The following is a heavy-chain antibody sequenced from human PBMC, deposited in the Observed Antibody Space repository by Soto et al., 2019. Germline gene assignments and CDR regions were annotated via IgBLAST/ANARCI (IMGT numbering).Heavy chain of an antibody. CDR2: INPDSGGT. CDR1: GYTFTGFY. CDR3: ARLHLQPPYYYDGMDV. J-gene: IGHJ6*02. D-gene: IGHD5-18*01. Sequence: QVQLVQSGAEVKKPGASVKVSCKASGYTFTGFYIHWVRQAPGQGLEWMGWINPDSGGTNYAQKFQDWVTMTRDTSISTAYMELSSLRSDDTAVYYCARLHLQPPYYYDGMDVWGQGTTVTVSS. V-gene: IGHV1-2*04.